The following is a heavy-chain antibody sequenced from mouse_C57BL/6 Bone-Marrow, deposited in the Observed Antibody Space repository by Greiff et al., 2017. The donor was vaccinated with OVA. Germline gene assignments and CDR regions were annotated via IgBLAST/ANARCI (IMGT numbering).Heavy chain of an antibody. CDR1: GFTFSDFY. Sequence: EVKLVESGGGLVQSGRSLRLSCATSGFTFSDFYMEWVRQAPGKGLEWIAASRNKANDYTTEYSASVKGRFIVSRDTSQSILYLQMNALRAEDTAIYYCARDAPSYDGYYGYYAMDYWGQGTSVTVSS. CDR3: ARDAPSYDGYYGYYAMDY. D-gene: IGHD2-3*01. J-gene: IGHJ4*01. CDR2: SRNKANDYTT. V-gene: IGHV7-1*01.